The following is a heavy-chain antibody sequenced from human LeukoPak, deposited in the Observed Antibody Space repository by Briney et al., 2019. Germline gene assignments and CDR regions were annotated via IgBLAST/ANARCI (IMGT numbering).Heavy chain of an antibody. V-gene: IGHV4-34*01. CDR1: GGSISSYY. J-gene: IGHJ5*02. D-gene: IGHD3-10*01. CDR3: ARGYRRGVRGVRTPRYNWFDP. Sequence: SETLSLTCTVSGGSISSYYWSWIRQPPGKGLEWIGEINHSGSANYNPSLKSRVTISVDTSKNQFSLKLSSVTAADTAVYYCARGYRRGVRGVRTPRYNWFDPWGQGTQVTVSS. CDR2: INHSGSA.